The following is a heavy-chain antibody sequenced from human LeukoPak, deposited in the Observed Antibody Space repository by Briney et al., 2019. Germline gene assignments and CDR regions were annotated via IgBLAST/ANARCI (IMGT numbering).Heavy chain of an antibody. J-gene: IGHJ6*04. CDR3: AKGLIEMVGGGHVGVYYYFGMDV. D-gene: IGHD3-10*01. V-gene: IGHV3-23*01. CDR1: GFTFSTYG. Sequence: GGSLRLSCAAPGFTFSTYGMSWVRQAPGKGLEWVSSISGTGATTYYADSVRGRFTISRDNSGNTLYLHMNSLRAEDTAVYFCAKGLIEMVGGGHVGVYYYFGMDVWGKGTTVAVSS. CDR2: ISGTGATT.